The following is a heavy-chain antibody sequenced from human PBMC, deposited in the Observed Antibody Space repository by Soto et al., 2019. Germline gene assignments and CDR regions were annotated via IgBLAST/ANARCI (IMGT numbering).Heavy chain of an antibody. CDR2: ISYTGST. V-gene: IGHV4-59*01. J-gene: IGHJ6*02. CDR3: AREGVAAPYYYYGMDV. D-gene: IGHD2-15*01. CDR1: GDSIRSYY. Sequence: SETLSLTCTVSGDSIRSYYWIWIRQPPGKGLEWIGYISYTGSTHYNPSLKSRVTISADTSKNQFSLKLSSVTTADTALYYCAREGVAAPYYYYGMDVWGQGSTVTVSS.